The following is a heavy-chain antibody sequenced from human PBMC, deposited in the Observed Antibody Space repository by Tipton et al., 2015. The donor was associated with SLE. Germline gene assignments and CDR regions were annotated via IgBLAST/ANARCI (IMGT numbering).Heavy chain of an antibody. CDR2: IYYSAAT. CDR3: ARGQRYRPFDI. Sequence: TLSLTCNVSGGSISGYFWSWIRQSPEKGLEWIGYIYYSAATHYNPSLKSRVTISIDATKNQFSLNLNSVTAADTAVYYCARGQRYRPFDIWGQGTMVTVSS. CDR1: GGSISGYF. V-gene: IGHV4-59*01. D-gene: IGHD2-15*01. J-gene: IGHJ3*02.